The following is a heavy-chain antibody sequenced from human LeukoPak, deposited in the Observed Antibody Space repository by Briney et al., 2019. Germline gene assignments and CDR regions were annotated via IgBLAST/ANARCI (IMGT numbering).Heavy chain of an antibody. D-gene: IGHD1-26*01. CDR3: ARQGYTASYYFLDY. Sequence: SETLSLTCDVSGGSIRSYYWGWVRQPAGKGLEWIGRIYTTGTTHFNPSLKSRLTMSIDTSKNQFSLKLTSVSAADTAIYFCARQGYTASYYFLDYWSQGTLVTISS. CDR2: IYTTGTT. CDR1: GGSIRSYY. V-gene: IGHV4-4*07. J-gene: IGHJ4*02.